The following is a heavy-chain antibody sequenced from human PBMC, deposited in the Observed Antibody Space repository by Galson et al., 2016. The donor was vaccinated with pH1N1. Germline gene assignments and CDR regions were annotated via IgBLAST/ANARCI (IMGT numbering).Heavy chain of an antibody. Sequence: QSGAEVKEPGESLTISCKGSASSFTSYWISWVRQMPGKGLEWMGGINPRDSYTDYSPSFQGHVTISTDESISTAYLKWSTLKASDTAIYYCATGPSPDYWGQGTLVIVSS. CDR1: ASSFTSYW. CDR3: ATGPSPDY. J-gene: IGHJ4*02. V-gene: IGHV5-10-1*01. CDR2: INPRDSYT.